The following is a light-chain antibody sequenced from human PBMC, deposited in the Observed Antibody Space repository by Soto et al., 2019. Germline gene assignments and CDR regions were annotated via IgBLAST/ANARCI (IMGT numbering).Light chain of an antibody. CDR3: QQYSSYPLT. CDR2: KAS. V-gene: IGKV1-5*03. J-gene: IGKJ4*01. CDR1: QSISSW. Sequence: IQMTQSPSNLSASVGDRVTITCRASQSISSWLAWYQQKPGKAPKFLIYKASNLQSGVPSRFSGSGSGTEFTLTISSLQPDDFATYYCQQYSSYPLTFGGGTRVEIK.